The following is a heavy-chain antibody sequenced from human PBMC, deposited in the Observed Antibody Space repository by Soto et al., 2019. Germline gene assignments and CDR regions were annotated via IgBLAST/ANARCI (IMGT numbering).Heavy chain of an antibody. CDR3: ARERQLGPSSGRLDF. V-gene: IGHV4-31*03. CDR1: GDSIDSGGSY. Sequence: TLSLTCNVSGDSIDSGGSYWSWIHQRPGKGLEWIGYIYYTGSSYYNPSLKSRLTLSLDTSNNQFSLQLRSVTAADTAVYYCARERQLGPSSGRLDFWGLGTLVTVSS. J-gene: IGHJ4*02. D-gene: IGHD6-6*01. CDR2: IYYTGSS.